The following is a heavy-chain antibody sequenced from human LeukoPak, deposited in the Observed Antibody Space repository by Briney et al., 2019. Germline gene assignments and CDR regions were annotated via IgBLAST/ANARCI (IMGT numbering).Heavy chain of an antibody. J-gene: IGHJ4*02. CDR1: GGYISNMKW. CDR3: AIGTSLDYYY. V-gene: IGHV4-4*02. D-gene: IGHD2-2*01. Sequence: PSGTLSLTSSGYGGYISNMKWGRRVRQSPVKGLEWIGEMYHSGSTNYNPSLKSRVTISVDKSNNQFSLKLISVTAADTAMYYRAIGTSLDYYYWGQGTLVTVSS. CDR2: MYHSGST.